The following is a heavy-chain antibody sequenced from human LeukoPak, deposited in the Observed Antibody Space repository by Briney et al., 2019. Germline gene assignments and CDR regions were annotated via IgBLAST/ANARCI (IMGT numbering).Heavy chain of an antibody. J-gene: IGHJ5*02. CDR1: GFTFSSYA. CDR3: AQHNSGIGFDP. D-gene: IGHD6-19*01. Sequence: GGSLRLSCAASGFTFSSYAMSWVRQAPGKGLEWVSASGCGGGTYYADSVKGRFTISRDNSKNTLYLQMNSLRAEDTAVYYCAQHNSGIGFDPWGQGTLVTVSS. V-gene: IGHV3-23*01. CDR2: SGCGGGT.